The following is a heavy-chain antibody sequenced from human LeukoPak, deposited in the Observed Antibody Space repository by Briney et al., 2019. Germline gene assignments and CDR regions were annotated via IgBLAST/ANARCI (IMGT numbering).Heavy chain of an antibody. CDR1: GYTFTNYA. V-gene: IGHV1-3*01. CDR2: INPGNGDT. J-gene: IGHJ6*02. CDR3: ARERWHCRVNCYSVYYYALDV. Sequence: ASVKVSCKGSGYTFTNYAAHWVRQAPGQRLEWLGWINPGNGDTKYSQNFQGRVTVTSDTSAATAYVELNSLTSEDTAVYYCARERWHCRVNCYSVYYYALDVWGQGTTVTVSS. D-gene: IGHD2-15*01.